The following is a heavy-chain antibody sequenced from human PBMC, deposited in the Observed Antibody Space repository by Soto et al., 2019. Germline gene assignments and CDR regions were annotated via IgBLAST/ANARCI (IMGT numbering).Heavy chain of an antibody. J-gene: IGHJ3*02. Sequence: QVQLQESGPGLVKPSQTLSLTCTVSGASINSGSYYGNWIRQHPGKGLEWIGYISYSGSTYYNPSLESRVTISVDTSKNQFALKLSSVTAADTAVYYCARRSSDYYLNAFDIWGQGTMVTVSS. CDR1: GASINSGSYY. D-gene: IGHD3-22*01. CDR3: ARRSSDYYLNAFDI. V-gene: IGHV4-31*03. CDR2: ISYSGST.